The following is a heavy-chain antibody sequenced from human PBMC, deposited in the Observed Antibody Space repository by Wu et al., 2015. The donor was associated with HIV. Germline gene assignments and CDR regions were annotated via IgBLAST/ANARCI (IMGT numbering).Heavy chain of an antibody. Sequence: QVQLVQSGAEVKKPGASVKVSCKASGYTFTSYGISWVRQAPGQGLEWMGWISAYNDNTNYAHNLQGRLVMTTDTSASTAYMELRSLGYDDTAAYYCARVAVAGTSVAFDIWGQGTMVTVSS. J-gene: IGHJ3*02. V-gene: IGHV1-18*01. CDR3: ARVAVAGTSVAFDI. D-gene: IGHD6-19*01. CDR2: ISAYNDNT. CDR1: GYTFTSYG.